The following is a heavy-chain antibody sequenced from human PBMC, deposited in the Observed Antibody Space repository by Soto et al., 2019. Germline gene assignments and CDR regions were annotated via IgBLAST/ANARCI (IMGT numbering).Heavy chain of an antibody. CDR3: ARIIGYCRNNDCSWTFDI. D-gene: IGHD2-15*01. CDR2: FYPGDSTS. CDR1: GYSFISYW. Sequence: GESLKISCKTSGYSFISYWVAWVRQLPGKGLEWMGTFYPGDSTSTYSPSFQGQVTISVDKSISTAYLQLSSLKASDTAMYYCARIIGYCRNNDCSWTFDIWGQGTMVTV. V-gene: IGHV5-51*01. J-gene: IGHJ3*02.